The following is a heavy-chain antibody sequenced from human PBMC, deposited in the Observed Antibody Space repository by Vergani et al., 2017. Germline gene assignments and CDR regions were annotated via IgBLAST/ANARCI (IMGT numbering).Heavy chain of an antibody. D-gene: IGHD1-1*01. J-gene: IGHJ4*02. CDR1: GGTFSSYA. CDR3: ARSLKNWDVGTFDY. CDR2: IIPIFGTA. Sequence: QVQLVESGGGVVQPGSSVKVSCKASGGTFSSYAISWVRQAPGQGLEWMGGIIPIFGTANYAQKFQGRVTITADKSTSTAYMELSSLRSEDTAVYYCARSLKNWDVGTFDYWGQGTLVTVSS. V-gene: IGHV1-69*06.